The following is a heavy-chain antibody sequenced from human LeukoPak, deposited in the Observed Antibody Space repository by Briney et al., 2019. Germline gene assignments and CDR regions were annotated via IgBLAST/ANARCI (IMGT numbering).Heavy chain of an antibody. Sequence: SETLSLTCTVSGGSISSGGYYWSWIRQPPGKSLEWIGYISYSGTPYYNPSLRGRVAISGDTSDNQFFLRLGSVTAADTAVYYCARVPYGSGTYYFDYWGQGILVTVSS. V-gene: IGHV4-30-4*08. CDR2: ISYSGTP. D-gene: IGHD3-10*01. J-gene: IGHJ4*02. CDR1: GGSISSGGYY. CDR3: ARVPYGSGTYYFDY.